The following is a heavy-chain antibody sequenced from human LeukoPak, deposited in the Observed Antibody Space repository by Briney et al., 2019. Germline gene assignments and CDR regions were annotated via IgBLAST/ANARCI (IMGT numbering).Heavy chain of an antibody. CDR3: ARVAFREAGTFTHLIDY. CDR2: ISAYNGNT. D-gene: IGHD6-19*01. J-gene: IGHJ4*02. Sequence: GASVKVSCKASGYTFTSYGISWVRQAPGQGLEWMGWISAYNGNTNYAQKLQGRVTMTTDTSTSTAYMELRSLRSDDTAVYYCARVAFREAGTFTHLIDYWGQGTLVTVSS. CDR1: GYTFTSYG. V-gene: IGHV1-18*01.